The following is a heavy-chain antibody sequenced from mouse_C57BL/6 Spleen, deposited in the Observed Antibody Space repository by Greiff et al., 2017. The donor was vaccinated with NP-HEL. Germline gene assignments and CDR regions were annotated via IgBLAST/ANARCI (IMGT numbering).Heavy chain of an antibody. CDR2: IHPNSGST. CDR1: GYTFTSYW. D-gene: IGHD1-1*01. V-gene: IGHV1-64*01. CDR3: ARSGIYYYGSSHFPYAMDY. J-gene: IGHJ4*01. Sequence: QVQLQQPGAELVKPGASVKLSCKASGYTFTSYWMHWVKQRPGQGLEWIGMIHPNSGSTNYNEKFKSKATLTVDKSSSTAYMQLSSLTSEDSAVYYCARSGIYYYGSSHFPYAMDYWGQGTSVTVSS.